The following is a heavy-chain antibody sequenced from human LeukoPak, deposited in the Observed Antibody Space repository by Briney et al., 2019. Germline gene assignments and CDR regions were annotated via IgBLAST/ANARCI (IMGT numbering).Heavy chain of an antibody. CDR1: GGYFSGYY. CDR3: ARGGYSSGWYPAAFFDY. CDR2: INHSGST. V-gene: IGHV4-34*01. Sequence: SETLSLTCAVHGGYFSGYYWSWIRQPPGKGLEWIGEINHSGSTNYNPSLKSRVTITVDTSKNQSSLKLSSVTAADTAVYYCARGGYSSGWYPAAFFDYWGEGTLVTVSS. J-gene: IGHJ4*02. D-gene: IGHD6-19*01.